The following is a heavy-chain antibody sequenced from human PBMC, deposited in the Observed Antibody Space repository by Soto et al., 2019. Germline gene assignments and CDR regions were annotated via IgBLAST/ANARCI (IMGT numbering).Heavy chain of an antibody. D-gene: IGHD4-17*01. J-gene: IGHJ5*02. CDR1: GGSISTYY. V-gene: IGHV4-59*01. CDR3: GIQPWADYGGIFDP. Sequence: SETLSLPCTVSGGSISTYYWTWIRQPPGKGMEWIGYIYYSGSTNYNPSLTSRVTISVDTSKNQFSLKLSSVTAADTAVYYCGIQPWADYGGIFDPCAQRTLVTVSA. CDR2: IYYSGST.